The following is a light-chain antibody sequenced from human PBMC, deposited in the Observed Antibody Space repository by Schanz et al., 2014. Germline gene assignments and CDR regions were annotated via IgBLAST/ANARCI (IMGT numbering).Light chain of an antibody. J-gene: IGLJ2*01. CDR3: CSYSHTRTFVL. CDR2: EGS. V-gene: IGLV2-23*03. Sequence: QSALTQPASVSGSPGQSITISCTGTSSDVGGYNLVSWYQQHPGKAPKLMIYEGSMRPSGVSDRFSGSKSGNTASLTISGLQAEDEATYYCCSYSHTRTFVLFGGGTKLTVL. CDR1: SSDVGGYNL.